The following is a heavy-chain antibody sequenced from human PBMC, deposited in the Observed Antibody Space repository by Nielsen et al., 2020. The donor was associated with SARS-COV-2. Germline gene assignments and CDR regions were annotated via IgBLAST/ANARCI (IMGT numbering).Heavy chain of an antibody. CDR3: AKDGAGTTDY. Sequence: GGSLRLSCAASGFTFSSYGMHWVRQAPGKGLEWVAVISYDGSNKYYADSVKGRFTISRDNSKNTLYLQMNSLRAEDTAVYYCAKDGAGTTDYWGQGTLVTVSS. CDR2: ISYDGSNK. J-gene: IGHJ4*02. CDR1: GFTFSSYG. D-gene: IGHD6-19*01. V-gene: IGHV3-30*18.